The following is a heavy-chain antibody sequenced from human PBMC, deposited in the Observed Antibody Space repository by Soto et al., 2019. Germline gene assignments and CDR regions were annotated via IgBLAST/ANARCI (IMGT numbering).Heavy chain of an antibody. Sequence: PGESLKISCRGSGYSFTSYWLAWVRQMPGKGLEWMGIIYPGDSDTTYSPSFQGQVTISADKSFTTAYLQWSSLKASDTAMYYCARGVWPFPNGMDVWGQGTTVTVSS. CDR3: ARGVWPFPNGMDV. D-gene: IGHD2-8*01. CDR1: GYSFTSYW. CDR2: IYPGDSDT. V-gene: IGHV5-51*01. J-gene: IGHJ6*02.